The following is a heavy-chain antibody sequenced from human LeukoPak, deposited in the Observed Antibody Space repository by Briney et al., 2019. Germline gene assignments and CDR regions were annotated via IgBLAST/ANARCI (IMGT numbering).Heavy chain of an antibody. V-gene: IGHV3-21*01. CDR1: GFAFSTYS. J-gene: IGHJ3*02. CDR3: ARVAPESTYGRLGFDI. D-gene: IGHD4-17*01. Sequence: GGSLRLSCAASGFAFSTYSMIWVRQAPGKGLEWVSYITSTSTYIYYADSVKGRFTISRDNAKNSLYLQMDSLRAEDTAIYYCARVAPESTYGRLGFDIWGQGTMVTVSS. CDR2: ITSTSTYI.